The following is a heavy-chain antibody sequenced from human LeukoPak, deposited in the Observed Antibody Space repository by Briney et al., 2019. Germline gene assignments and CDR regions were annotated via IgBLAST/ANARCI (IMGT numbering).Heavy chain of an antibody. D-gene: IGHD6-19*01. CDR1: GYTFTSYA. J-gene: IGHJ5*02. CDR2: INAGNGNT. Sequence: ASVKVSCKASGYTFTSYAMHWVRQAPGQRLEWMGWINAGNGNTKYSQRFQGRVTITRDTSASTAYMELSSLRSEDTAVYYCARSNVRYSSGRDSYWFDPWGQGTLVTVSS. V-gene: IGHV1-3*01. CDR3: ARSNVRYSSGRDSYWFDP.